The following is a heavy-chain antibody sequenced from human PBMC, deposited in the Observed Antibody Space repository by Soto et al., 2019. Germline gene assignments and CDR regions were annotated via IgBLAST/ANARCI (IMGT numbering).Heavy chain of an antibody. J-gene: IGHJ6*02. CDR2: INTYNGNT. D-gene: IGHD3-16*01. V-gene: IGHV1-18*01. CDR1: GYSFTRYG. Sequence: QVQLVQSRAEVKNPGASVKVSCKASGYSFTRYGIAWARQAPGQVLEWMGWINTYNGNTNYAQNSPGRVTRTTDTATSTAYMELTSLRSNDTAIYYCAMVDVYVTPSPQDVWGQGTTVIVSS. CDR3: AMVDVYVTPSPQDV.